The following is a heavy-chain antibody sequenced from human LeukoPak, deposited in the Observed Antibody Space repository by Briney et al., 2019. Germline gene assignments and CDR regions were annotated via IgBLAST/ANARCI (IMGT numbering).Heavy chain of an antibody. CDR2: IYYSGST. CDR1: GGSISGSSYY. J-gene: IGHJ4*02. D-gene: IGHD3-22*01. Sequence: SETLSLTCTVSGGSISGSSYYWGWIRQPPGKGLEWIGSIYYSGSTYYNPSLKSRVTISVDTSKNQFSLKLNSVTSTDTAVYYCARDTYYYDSGGYAVFDYWGQGTLVTVSS. V-gene: IGHV4-39*02. CDR3: ARDTYYYDSGGYAVFDY.